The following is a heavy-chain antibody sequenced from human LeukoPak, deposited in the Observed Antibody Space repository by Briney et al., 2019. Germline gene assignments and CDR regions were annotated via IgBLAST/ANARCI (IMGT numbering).Heavy chain of an antibody. Sequence: GGSLRLSCVASGFTFDDYAMHWVRQAPGKGLEWVAGINWNSVSAVYADSLKGRLTISRDNAKNSLFLRMNSLKTEDTAFYYCAKGARSSSGYTTDWGQGILVTVSS. D-gene: IGHD3-22*01. V-gene: IGHV3-9*01. CDR2: INWNSVSA. CDR3: AKGARSSSGYTTD. J-gene: IGHJ4*02. CDR1: GFTFDDYA.